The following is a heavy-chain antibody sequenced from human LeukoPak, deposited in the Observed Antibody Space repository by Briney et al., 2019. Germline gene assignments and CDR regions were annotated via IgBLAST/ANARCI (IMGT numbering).Heavy chain of an antibody. CDR2: ISGSGGST. CDR3: ANLPGWSQRSYYFDY. V-gene: IGHV3-23*01. D-gene: IGHD3-3*01. CDR1: GFTFSSYA. J-gene: IGHJ4*02. Sequence: QPGGPLRLSCAASGFTFSSYAMSWVRQAPGKGLEWVSGISGSGGSTYYADSVKGRFTISRDNSKNTLYLQMNSLRAEDTAIYYCANLPGWSQRSYYFDYWGQGTLVTVSS.